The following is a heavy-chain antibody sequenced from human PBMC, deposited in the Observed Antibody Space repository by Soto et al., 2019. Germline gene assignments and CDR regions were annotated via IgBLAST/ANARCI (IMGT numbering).Heavy chain of an antibody. J-gene: IGHJ6*02. CDR2: IYYSGST. Sequence: QVQLQESGPGLVKPSETLSLTCTVSGGSISNYYWSWIRQPPGKGLEWIGYIYYSGSTNYNPSLKSRVTISVDTSKNQFSLKLSSVTAADTAVYYCARHVSFYYYYGMDVWGQGTTVTVSS. D-gene: IGHD2-8*01. V-gene: IGHV4-59*08. CDR3: ARHVSFYYYYGMDV. CDR1: GGSISNYY.